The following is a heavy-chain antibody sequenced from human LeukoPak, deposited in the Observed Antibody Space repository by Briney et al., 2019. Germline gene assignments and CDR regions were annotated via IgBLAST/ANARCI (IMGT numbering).Heavy chain of an antibody. CDR1: GGTFSSYA. CDR3: ARSPLEWFSRVNMEYYYYMDV. CDR2: IIPIFGTA. Sequence: SVKVPCKASGGTFSSYAISWVRQAPGQGLEWMGGIIPIFGTANYAQKFQGRVTITADESTSTAYMELSSLRSEDTAVYYCARSPLEWFSRVNMEYYYYMDVWGKGTTVTVSS. D-gene: IGHD3-3*01. J-gene: IGHJ6*03. V-gene: IGHV1-69*01.